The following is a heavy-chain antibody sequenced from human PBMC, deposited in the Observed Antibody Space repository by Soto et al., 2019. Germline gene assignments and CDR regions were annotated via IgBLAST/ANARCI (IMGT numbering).Heavy chain of an antibody. CDR3: ARGGGVGVAGSAAFDM. CDR1: GYPVTAYY. V-gene: IGHV1-2*02. J-gene: IGHJ3*02. CDR2: INTATGAA. Sequence: QLHLVQSGAVVKKPGASVTVSCSASGYPVTAYYMHWVRQAPGRGLEWMGGINTATGAAKYTQTIQGRVTMTRDTSTRTVFMELSRLSLEDTAVFYCARGGGVGVAGSAAFDMWGQGTLVNVAS. D-gene: IGHD3-3*01.